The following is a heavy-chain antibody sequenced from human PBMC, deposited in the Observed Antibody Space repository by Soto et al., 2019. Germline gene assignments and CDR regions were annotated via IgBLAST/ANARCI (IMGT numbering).Heavy chain of an antibody. CDR3: AKAYTVTTVYYYYYMDV. Sequence: VQLLESGGGLVQPGGSLRLSCAASGFTFSSYAMSWVRQAPGKGLEWVSAISGSGGSTYYADSVKGRFTISRDNSKNTLYLQMNSLRAEDTAVYYCAKAYTVTTVYYYYYMDVWGKGTTVTVSS. J-gene: IGHJ6*03. D-gene: IGHD4-17*01. CDR1: GFTFSSYA. CDR2: ISGSGGST. V-gene: IGHV3-23*01.